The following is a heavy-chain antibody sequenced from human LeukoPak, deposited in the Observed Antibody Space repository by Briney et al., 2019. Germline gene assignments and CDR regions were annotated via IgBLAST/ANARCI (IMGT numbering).Heavy chain of an antibody. CDR3: ARADRSGSFGGGWFDP. J-gene: IGHJ5*02. CDR2: INPSGGST. V-gene: IGHV1-46*01. CDR1: GYTFTSYY. Sequence: GASVKVSCKASGYTFTSYYMHWVRQAPGQGLEWMGIINPSGGSTSYAQKFQGRVTMTRDTSTSTVYMELSSLRSEDTAVYYCARADRSGSFGGGWFDPWGQGTLVTVSS. D-gene: IGHD1-26*01.